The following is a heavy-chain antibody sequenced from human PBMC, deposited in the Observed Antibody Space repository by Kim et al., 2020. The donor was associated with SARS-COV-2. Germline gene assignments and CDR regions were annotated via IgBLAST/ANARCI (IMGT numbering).Heavy chain of an antibody. V-gene: IGHV4-59*08. CDR3: ARHDPRNSSSDY. J-gene: IGHJ4*02. CDR2: IYYSGST. Sequence: SETLSLTCTVSGGSISSYYWSWIRQPPGKGLEWIGYIYYSGSTNYNPSLKSRVTISVDTSKNQFSLKLSSVTAADTAGYYCARHDPRNSSSDYWGQGTLVTVSS. CDR1: GGSISSYY. D-gene: IGHD4-4*01.